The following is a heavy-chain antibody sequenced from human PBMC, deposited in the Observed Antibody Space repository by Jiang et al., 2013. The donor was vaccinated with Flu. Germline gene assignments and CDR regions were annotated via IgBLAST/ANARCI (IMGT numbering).Heavy chain of an antibody. D-gene: IGHD6-6*01. Sequence: ISGDSVSSNSATWNWIRQSPSRGLEWLGRTYYRAKWYTDYAVSMKGRITINPDTPTDQFSLHLNSVTPDDAAVYYCVAATFSSSAFDIWGQGTLVIVSS. CDR2: TYYRAKWYT. CDR1: GDSVSSNSAT. V-gene: IGHV6-1*01. CDR3: VAATFSSSAFDI. J-gene: IGHJ3*02.